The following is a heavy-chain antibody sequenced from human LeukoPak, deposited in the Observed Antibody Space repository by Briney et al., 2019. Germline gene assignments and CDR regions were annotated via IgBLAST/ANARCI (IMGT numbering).Heavy chain of an antibody. J-gene: IGHJ4*02. CDR2: INGSGGST. CDR3: AKAPGAMAYYFDY. CDR1: GFTFSSYA. D-gene: IGHD5-18*01. V-gene: IGHV3-23*01. Sequence: AGGSLRLSCAASGFTFSSYAMSWVRQAPGKGLEWVSAINGSGGSTYYADSVKGRFTISRDNSKNTLYLQMNSLRAEDTAVYYCAKAPGAMAYYFDYWGQGTLVTVSS.